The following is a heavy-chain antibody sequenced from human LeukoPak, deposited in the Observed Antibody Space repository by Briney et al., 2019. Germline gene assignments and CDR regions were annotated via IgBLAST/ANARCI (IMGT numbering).Heavy chain of an antibody. CDR2: IASDGSI. Sequence: GGSLRLSCEASGFIVSNYEMNWVRLAPGKGLQWISFIASDGSISYADSVKGRFTLSRDSATNSLYLHMNSLRAEDTAVYYCATSLSGWGTYHYMDVWGKGTAVTISS. V-gene: IGHV3-48*03. D-gene: IGHD6-19*01. CDR3: ATSLSGWGTYHYMDV. CDR1: GFIVSNYE. J-gene: IGHJ6*03.